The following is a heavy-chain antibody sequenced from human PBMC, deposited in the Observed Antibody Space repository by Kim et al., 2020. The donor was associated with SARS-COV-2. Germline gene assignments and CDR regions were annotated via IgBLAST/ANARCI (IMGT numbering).Heavy chain of an antibody. CDR1: GYTFTSFE. D-gene: IGHD1-26*01. CDR2: MNLKSGNK. V-gene: IGHV1-8*01. Sequence: ASVKVSCKASGYTFTSFEINWVRQASGQGLEWMGWMNLKSGNKGYAQKFQGRVTMTRNTSISTAYMELSSLRSEDTAVYYCAMSGSGSYDYFDYWGQGTLVTVSS. CDR3: AMSGSGSYDYFDY. J-gene: IGHJ4*02.